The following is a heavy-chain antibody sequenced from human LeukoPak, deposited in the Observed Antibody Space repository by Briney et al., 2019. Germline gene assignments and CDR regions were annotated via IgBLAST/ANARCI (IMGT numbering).Heavy chain of an antibody. CDR2: ISYDGSNK. CDR3: AREIGYYFDY. CDR1: GFTFSSYA. Sequence: GGSLRLSCAASGFTFSSYAMHWVRQAPGKGLEWVAVISYDGSNKYYADSVKGRFTISRDNSKNTLYLQMNSLRAEDTAVYYCAREIGYYFDYWGQGTLVTVSS. V-gene: IGHV3-30-3*01. J-gene: IGHJ4*02. D-gene: IGHD3-10*01.